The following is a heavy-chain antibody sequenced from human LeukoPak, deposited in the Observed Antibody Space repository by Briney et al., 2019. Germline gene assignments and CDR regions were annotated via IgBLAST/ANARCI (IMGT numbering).Heavy chain of an antibody. CDR3: ARFYYGSGRPTQLDY. V-gene: IGHV3-11*01. Sequence: GGSLRLSCAASGFTFSDYYMSWIRQAPGKGLEWVSYISSGGSSKYYADSVKGRFTISRDNAKKSLFLQMNSLRAEDTAVYYCARFYYGSGRPTQLDYWGQGTLVTVSS. J-gene: IGHJ4*02. CDR2: ISSGGSSK. D-gene: IGHD3-10*01. CDR1: GFTFSDYY.